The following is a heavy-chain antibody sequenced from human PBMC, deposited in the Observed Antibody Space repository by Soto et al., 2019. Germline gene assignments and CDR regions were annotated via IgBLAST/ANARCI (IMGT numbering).Heavy chain of an antibody. CDR3: ARSTTVTTIGWFDP. V-gene: IGHV1-69*01. Sequence: QVQLVQSGAEVKKPGSSVKVSCKAYGGTFSSYAISWVRQAPGQGLEWMGGIIPIFGTANYAPKFQGRVTITAEESTSTAYMELSSLRSEDTAVYYCARSTTVTTIGWFDPWGQGPLVTVSS. CDR2: IIPIFGTA. J-gene: IGHJ5*02. CDR1: GGTFSSYA. D-gene: IGHD4-17*01.